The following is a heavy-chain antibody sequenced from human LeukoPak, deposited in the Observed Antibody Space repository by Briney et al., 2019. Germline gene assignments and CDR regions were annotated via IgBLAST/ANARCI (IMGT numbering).Heavy chain of an antibody. CDR2: IRYDGTNK. J-gene: IGHJ5*02. CDR3: AKLAGARAQDFDP. CDR1: GFTFSNYD. D-gene: IGHD6-6*01. Sequence: PGGSLRLSCAASGFTFSNYDMHWVRQAPGKGLEWVAFIRYDGTNKYYAASVNGRFTISRDNSKNTLFLQMNNLRPEDTAVYYCAKLAGARAQDFDPWGQGTLVTVSS. V-gene: IGHV3-30*02.